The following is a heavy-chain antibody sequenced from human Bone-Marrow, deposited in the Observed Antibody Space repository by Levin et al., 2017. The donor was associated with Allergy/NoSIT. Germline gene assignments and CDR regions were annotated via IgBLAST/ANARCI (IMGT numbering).Heavy chain of an antibody. V-gene: IGHV2-5*02. CDR1: GFSLSTSGVG. CDR3: AHMSGGAFSTLLDI. CDR2: IYWDDDK. J-gene: IGHJ3*02. Sequence: SGPTLVKPTQTLTLTCTFSGFSLSTSGVGVGWIRQPPGKALEWLALIYWDDDKRYSPSLESRLTITKDTSKNQVALIMTNMDPVDTATYCCAHMSGGAFSTLLDIWGQGTMVTVSS. D-gene: IGHD2-15*01.